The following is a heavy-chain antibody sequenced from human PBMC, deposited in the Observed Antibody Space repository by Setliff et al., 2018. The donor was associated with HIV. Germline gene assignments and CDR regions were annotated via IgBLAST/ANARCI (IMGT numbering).Heavy chain of an antibody. D-gene: IGHD3-16*02. CDR1: GGSISSSSYY. CDR2: IYYSGST. Sequence: LSLTCTVSGGSISSSSYYWDWIRQPPGKGLEWIGSIYYSGSTYYNPSLKSRVTISVDTSKNQFSLKLNSVTAADTAVYYCARGFAFGGVIVIPYYFDYWGQGTLVTVSS. V-gene: IGHV4-39*01. J-gene: IGHJ4*02. CDR3: ARGFAFGGVIVIPYYFDY.